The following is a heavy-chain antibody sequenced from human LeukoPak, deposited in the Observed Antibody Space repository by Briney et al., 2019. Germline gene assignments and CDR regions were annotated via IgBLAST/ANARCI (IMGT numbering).Heavy chain of an antibody. J-gene: IGHJ1*01. Sequence: PGGSLRLSCAASGFTFDDYGMSWVRQAPGKRLEWVSGINWNGGSTGYADSVKGRFTISRDNAKNSLYLQMNSLRAEDTALYYCASPGDYGDYGEPEYFQHWGQGTLVTVSS. D-gene: IGHD4-17*01. CDR1: GFTFDDYG. V-gene: IGHV3-20*04. CDR2: INWNGGST. CDR3: ASPGDYGDYGEPEYFQH.